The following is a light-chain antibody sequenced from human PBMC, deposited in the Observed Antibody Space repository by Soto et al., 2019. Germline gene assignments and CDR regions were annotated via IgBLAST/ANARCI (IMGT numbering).Light chain of an antibody. Sequence: EIVLTQSPATLSLSPGERATLACRASQSVSRYFAWYQQKPGQAPRLLIYDASNRATAIPARFSGSGSGTDCTLTISSRELEDFAVDYCKQRRNWPPWTFGQGTQVEIK. J-gene: IGKJ1*01. CDR3: KQRRNWPPWT. V-gene: IGKV3-11*01. CDR2: DAS. CDR1: QSVSRY.